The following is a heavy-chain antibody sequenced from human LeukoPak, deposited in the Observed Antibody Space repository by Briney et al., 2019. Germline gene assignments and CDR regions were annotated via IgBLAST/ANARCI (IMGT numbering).Heavy chain of an antibody. CDR2: INAGNGNT. CDR3: ARSRYCSGGSCYSGDY. D-gene: IGHD2-15*01. V-gene: IGHV1-3*01. Sequence: GASVKVSCKASGYTFTSYAMHWVRQAPGQRLEWMGWINAGNGNTKYSQKFQGRVTITRDTSASTAYMELSSLRSEDTAVYYCARSRYCSGGSCYSGDYWGQGTLVTVSS. J-gene: IGHJ4*02. CDR1: GYTFTSYA.